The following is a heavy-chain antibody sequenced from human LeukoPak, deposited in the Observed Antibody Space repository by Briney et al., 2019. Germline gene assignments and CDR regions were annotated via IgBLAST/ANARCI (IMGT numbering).Heavy chain of an antibody. J-gene: IGHJ4*02. V-gene: IGHV1-69*04. Sequence: GASVKVSCKASGGTFSSYTISWVRQAPGPGLEWMGRIIPILGIANYVQKFQDRVTITADKSTRTAYMHLGSLRSEGTAVYDCPRDHDIFTGYYRYCGQGTLVTVSS. CDR1: GGTFSSYT. CDR2: IIPILGIA. CDR3: PRDHDIFTGYYRY. D-gene: IGHD3-9*01.